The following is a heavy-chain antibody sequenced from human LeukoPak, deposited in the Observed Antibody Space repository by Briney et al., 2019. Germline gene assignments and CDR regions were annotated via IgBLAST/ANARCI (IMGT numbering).Heavy chain of an antibody. CDR2: IYTSGST. D-gene: IGHD1-26*01. V-gene: IGHV4-4*07. Sequence: SETLSLTCTVSGGSISSYYWSWIRQPPGKGLEWIGRIYTSGSTNYNPSLKSRVTMSVDTSKNQFSLKLSSVTAADTAVYYCARDAVVGATPWFDPWGQGTLVTVSS. CDR3: ARDAVVGATPWFDP. J-gene: IGHJ5*02. CDR1: GGSISSYY.